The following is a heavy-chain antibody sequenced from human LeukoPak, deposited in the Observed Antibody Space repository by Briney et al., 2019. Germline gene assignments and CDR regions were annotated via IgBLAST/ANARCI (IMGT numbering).Heavy chain of an antibody. D-gene: IGHD3-3*02. CDR1: GFTFSNYA. J-gene: IGHJ4*02. Sequence: PGGSLRLSCAASGFTFSNYAMHWVRQAPGKGLEWVANINQDGSEKNYVDSVKGRFTISRDNAKSSLYLQMNSLRAEDTAVYYCARDAFDLPDYWGQGTLVTVSS. V-gene: IGHV3-7*01. CDR2: INQDGSEK. CDR3: ARDAFDLPDY.